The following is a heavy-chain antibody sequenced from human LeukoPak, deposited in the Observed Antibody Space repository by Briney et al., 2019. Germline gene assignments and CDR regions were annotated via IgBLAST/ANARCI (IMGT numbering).Heavy chain of an antibody. CDR1: GGSIRSGGYY. Sequence: SETPSLTCTVSGGSIRSGGYYWTWIRQPPGKGLEWIGYIYHSGSTYYNPSLKSRVTISVDRSKNQFSLKLSSVTAADTAVYYCARARYSSSSPDYWGQGTLVTVSS. CDR3: ARARYSSSSPDY. CDR2: IYHSGST. J-gene: IGHJ4*02. D-gene: IGHD6-6*01. V-gene: IGHV4-30-2*01.